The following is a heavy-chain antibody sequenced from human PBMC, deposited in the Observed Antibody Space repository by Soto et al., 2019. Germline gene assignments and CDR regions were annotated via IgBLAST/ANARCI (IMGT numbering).Heavy chain of an antibody. Sequence: EVQLLESGGGLVQPGGSLRLSCAASGFTFSSYAMSWVRQAPGKGLEWVSAISGSGGSTYYADSVKGRFTISRYNSKNTLYLQMNSLRAEDTAVYYCAKDSIVAGTLDSWGQGTLVTVSS. CDR1: GFTFSSYA. CDR2: ISGSGGST. CDR3: AKDSIVAGTLDS. D-gene: IGHD6-19*01. V-gene: IGHV3-23*01. J-gene: IGHJ4*02.